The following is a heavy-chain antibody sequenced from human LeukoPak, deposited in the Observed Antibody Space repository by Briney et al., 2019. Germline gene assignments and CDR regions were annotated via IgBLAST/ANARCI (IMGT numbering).Heavy chain of an antibody. CDR3: ARGGITRWFNSADAFDI. J-gene: IGHJ3*02. Sequence: ASVKVSCKASGYTFTGYYMHWVRQAPGQGLEWMGWINPNSGGTNYAQKFQGRVTMTRDTSISTAYMELSRLRSDDTAVYHCARGGITRWFNSADAFDIWGQGTMVTVSS. V-gene: IGHV1-2*02. CDR2: INPNSGGT. CDR1: GYTFTGYY. D-gene: IGHD3-10*01.